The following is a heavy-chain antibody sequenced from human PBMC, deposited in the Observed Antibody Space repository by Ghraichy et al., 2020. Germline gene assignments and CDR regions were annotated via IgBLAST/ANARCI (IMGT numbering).Heavy chain of an antibody. V-gene: IGHV1-3*01. CDR3: ARDWYDCSSTSCYNYFDY. Sequence: AAVKVSCKASGYTFTSYAMHWVRQAPGQRLEWMGWINAGNGNTKYSQKFQGRVTITRDTSASTAYMELSSLRSEDTAVYYCARDWYDCSSTSCYNYFDYWGQGTLVTVSS. CDR2: INAGNGNT. CDR1: GYTFTSYA. D-gene: IGHD2-2*01. J-gene: IGHJ4*02.